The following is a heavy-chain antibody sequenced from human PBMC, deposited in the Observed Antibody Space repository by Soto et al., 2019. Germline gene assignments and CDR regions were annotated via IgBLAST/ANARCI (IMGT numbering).Heavy chain of an antibody. D-gene: IGHD3-3*01. CDR3: ARESSGARITIFGVPTGGLFDY. CDR1: GGSISSGGYY. Sequence: PSETLSLTCTVSGGSISSGGYYWSWIRQHPGKGLEWIGYIYYSGSTYYNPSLKSRVTISVDTSKNQFSLKLSSVTAAGTAVYYCARESSGARITIFGVPTGGLFDYWGQGTLVTVSS. J-gene: IGHJ4*02. V-gene: IGHV4-31*03. CDR2: IYYSGST.